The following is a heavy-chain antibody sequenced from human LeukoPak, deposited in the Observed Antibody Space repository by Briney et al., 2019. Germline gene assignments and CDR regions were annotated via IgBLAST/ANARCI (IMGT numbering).Heavy chain of an antibody. CDR2: IANSGGST. J-gene: IGHJ4*02. V-gene: IGHV3-23*01. CDR1: GFTFSSYA. Sequence: GGSLRLSCAASGFTFSSYAMSWVRQAPGKGLEWVSAIANSGGSTYYADSVQGRFTISRDNSKNTLYLQMNSLRAEDTAVYYCAKDHPARELLRGYFDYWGQGTLVTVSS. D-gene: IGHD1-26*01. CDR3: AKDHPARELLRGYFDY.